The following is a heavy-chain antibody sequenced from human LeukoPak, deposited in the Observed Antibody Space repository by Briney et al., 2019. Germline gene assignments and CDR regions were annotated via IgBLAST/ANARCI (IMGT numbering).Heavy chain of an antibody. CDR3: ASTKRLKYNCNKYYFDY. V-gene: IGHV4-34*01. CDR1: GGSFSGYY. D-gene: IGHD1/OR15-1a*01. Sequence: SVTLSLTCAVYGGSFSGYYWSWLRQPPGKGLEWIGEINHSGSTNYNPSLKSRFTISVDTSKNQFSLKLSSVTAADTAVYYCASTKRLKYNCNKYYFDYWGQGTLVTVSS. CDR2: INHSGST. J-gene: IGHJ4*02.